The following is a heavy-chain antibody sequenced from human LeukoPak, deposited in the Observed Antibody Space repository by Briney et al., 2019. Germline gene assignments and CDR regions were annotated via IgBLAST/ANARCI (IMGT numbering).Heavy chain of an antibody. D-gene: IGHD3-22*01. Sequence: ASVKVSCKASGGTFSSYAISWVRQATGQGLEWMGWMNPNSGNTGYAQKFQGRVTMTRNTSISTAYMELSSLRSEDTAVYYCARGGGYYDSSGYYRGLNYWGQGTLVTVSS. CDR3: ARGGGYYDSSGYYRGLNY. CDR2: MNPNSGNT. V-gene: IGHV1-8*02. J-gene: IGHJ4*02. CDR1: GGTFSSYA.